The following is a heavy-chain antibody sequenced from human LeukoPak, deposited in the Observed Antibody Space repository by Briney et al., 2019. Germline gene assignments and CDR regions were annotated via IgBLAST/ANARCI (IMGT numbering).Heavy chain of an antibody. Sequence: SETLSLTCTVSGGFLSNYYWSWIRQPPGKGLEWIGYVFYSGSTNYNPSLKSRVTILLDTSKNQFSLKLNSVTAADTAVYYCARGRNYGGNIDYWGQGTLVTVSS. V-gene: IGHV4-59*01. CDR1: GGFLSNYY. J-gene: IGHJ4*02. CDR3: ARGRNYGGNIDY. D-gene: IGHD4-23*01. CDR2: VFYSGST.